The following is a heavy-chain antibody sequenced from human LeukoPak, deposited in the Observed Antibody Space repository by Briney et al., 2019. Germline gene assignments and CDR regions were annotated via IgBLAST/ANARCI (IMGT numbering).Heavy chain of an antibody. D-gene: IGHD3-10*01. V-gene: IGHV3-74*01. J-gene: IGHJ5*02. CDR3: ARDSRYHSGWGSYQPYWFDP. CDR1: GFTFNLYW. CDR2: ISADGTTT. Sequence: GGSLRLSCAASGFTFNLYWIHWVRQVPGKGLEWLSRISADGTTTNYADSVNGRFTISRDNAKNTLYLQMHSLGVDDTAVYYCARDSRYHSGWGSYQPYWFDPWGQGTLATVSS.